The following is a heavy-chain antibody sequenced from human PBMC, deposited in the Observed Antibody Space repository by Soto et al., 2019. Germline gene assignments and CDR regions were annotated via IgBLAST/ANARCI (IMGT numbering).Heavy chain of an antibody. CDR1: GDSVSSNSAA. J-gene: IGHJ5*02. CDR2: TYYRSKWYN. CDR3: ARGRRFLEWLLYGNWFDP. V-gene: IGHV6-1*01. Sequence: QVPLQQSGPGLVKPSQTLSLTCAISGDSVSSNSAAWNWIRQSPSRGLEWLGRTYYRSKWYNDYAVSVKSRITINPDTSKNQFSLQLNSVTPEDTAVYYCARGRRFLEWLLYGNWFDPWGQGTLVTVSS. D-gene: IGHD3-3*01.